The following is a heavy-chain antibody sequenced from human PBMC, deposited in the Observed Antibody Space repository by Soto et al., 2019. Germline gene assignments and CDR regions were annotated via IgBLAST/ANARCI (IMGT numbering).Heavy chain of an antibody. CDR3: AKEPAYSTNYYFDY. CDR2: ISGSGGST. J-gene: IGHJ4*02. D-gene: IGHD6-13*01. Sequence: PGGSLRLSCVASGFTFSSYAMSWVRQAPGKGLECVSAISGSGGSTEYADSVKGRFTISRGNSKNTLFLQMNSLRAEDTAVYFCAKEPAYSTNYYFDYWGQGTLVTVSS. CDR1: GFTFSSYA. V-gene: IGHV3-23*01.